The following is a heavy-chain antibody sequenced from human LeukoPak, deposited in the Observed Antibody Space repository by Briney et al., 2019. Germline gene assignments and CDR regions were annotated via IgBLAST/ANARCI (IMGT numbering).Heavy chain of an antibody. V-gene: IGHV3-23*01. CDR2: ISASGSAT. J-gene: IGHJ4*02. CDR1: GFIFSNYG. D-gene: IGHD3-3*01. Sequence: GGSLRLSCAASGFIFSNYGMNWVRQAPGKGLEWVAAISASGSATSYADSVRGRFTISRDNSKSTTYLQMNSLRAEDTAVFYCAKDPYLRDFWSGYFDYWGQGIPVTVSS. CDR3: AKDPYLRDFWSGYFDY.